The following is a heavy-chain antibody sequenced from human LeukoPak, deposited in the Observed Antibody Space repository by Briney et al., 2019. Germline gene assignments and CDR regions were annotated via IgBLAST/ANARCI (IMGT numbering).Heavy chain of an antibody. CDR1: GFTVSSNY. J-gene: IGHJ5*02. V-gene: IGHV3-66*01. CDR3: ARSYYGSGSYYPS. CDR2: IYSGGRT. Sequence: PGGSLRLSCAASGFTVSSNYMSWVRQAPGKGLEWVSVIYSGGRTYYADSVKGRFTISRDNPKNTLYLQMNSLRAEDTAVYYCARSYYGSGSYYPSWGQGTLVTVSS. D-gene: IGHD3-10*01.